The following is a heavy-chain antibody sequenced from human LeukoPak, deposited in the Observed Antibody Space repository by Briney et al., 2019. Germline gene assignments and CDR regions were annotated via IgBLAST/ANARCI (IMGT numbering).Heavy chain of an antibody. D-gene: IGHD6-19*01. CDR3: VKNDGWFHLAQ. CDR1: GFYFRVHW. Sequence: PGGSLRLSCAASGFYFRVHWMDWVRQAPGKGLEWVGHIKTDGSETYYLDSLKGRISISRDNTNNALYLQMNSLRVEDTAVYYCVKNDGWFHLAQWGQGTLVTVSS. CDR2: IKTDGSET. J-gene: IGHJ4*02. V-gene: IGHV3-7*03.